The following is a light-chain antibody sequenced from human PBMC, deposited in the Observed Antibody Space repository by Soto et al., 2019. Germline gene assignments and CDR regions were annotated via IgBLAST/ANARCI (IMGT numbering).Light chain of an antibody. J-gene: IGKJ1*01. Sequence: EIVMTQSPATLSVSPGERVTLSCIASQSVSSSLAWYQQKPGQAPRLLIYDASTRAIGIPGRFSGSGSETEFTLTISSLQSEDFAVYYCQQYNNWWTFGQGTKVETK. CDR3: QQYNNWWT. CDR2: DAS. V-gene: IGKV3-15*01. CDR1: QSVSSS.